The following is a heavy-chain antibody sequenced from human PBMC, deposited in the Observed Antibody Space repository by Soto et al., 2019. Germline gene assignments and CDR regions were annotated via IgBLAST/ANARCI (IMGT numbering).Heavy chain of an antibody. V-gene: IGHV5-51*01. CDR2: IYPGDSDT. Sequence: GESLKISCKGSGYSFTSYWIGWVRQMPGKGLEWMGIIYPGDSDTRYSPSFQGQVTISADKSISTAYLQWSSLKASDTAMYYCARRAYSSSWTRYYYYYMDVWGKGTTVTVSS. D-gene: IGHD6-13*01. J-gene: IGHJ6*03. CDR3: ARRAYSSSWTRYYYYYMDV. CDR1: GYSFTSYW.